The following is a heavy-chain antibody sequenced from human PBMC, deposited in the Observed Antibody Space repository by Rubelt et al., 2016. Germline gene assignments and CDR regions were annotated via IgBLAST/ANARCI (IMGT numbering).Heavy chain of an antibody. Sequence: GAEVKKPGASVKVSCKASGYTFTTYGISWVRQAPGQGLEWMGWISGYNGDTNYAQRLQGRVSMTTDTSTSTAYMELRSLRSNDTAVYYCARGLGGSGNYYIGQFDYWGQGTLVTVSS. D-gene: IGHD3-10*01. CDR1: GYTFTTYG. CDR3: ARGLGGSGNYYIGQFDY. J-gene: IGHJ4*02. V-gene: IGHV1-18*01. CDR2: ISGYNGDT.